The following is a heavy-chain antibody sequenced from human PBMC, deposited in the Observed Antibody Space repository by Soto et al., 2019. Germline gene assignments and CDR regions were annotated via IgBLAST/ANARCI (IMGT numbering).Heavy chain of an antibody. Sequence: GGSLRLSCAASGFTFSSYAMSWVRQAPGKGLEWVSAISGSGGSTYYADSVKGRFTISRDNSKNTLYLQMNSLRAEDTAVYYCAKDAVLLWFGELSPLDYWGQGTLVTVSS. V-gene: IGHV3-23*01. CDR3: AKDAVLLWFGELSPLDY. CDR2: ISGSGGST. CDR1: GFTFSSYA. J-gene: IGHJ4*02. D-gene: IGHD3-10*01.